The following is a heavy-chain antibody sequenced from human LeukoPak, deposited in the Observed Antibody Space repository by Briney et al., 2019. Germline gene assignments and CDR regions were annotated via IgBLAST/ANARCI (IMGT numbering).Heavy chain of an antibody. D-gene: IGHD6-19*01. CDR3: ARDAPFGSGWYGDWFDP. CDR2: INHSGST. CDR1: GGSFSGYY. J-gene: IGHJ5*02. Sequence: SETLSLTCAVYGGSFSGYYWSWIRQPPGKGLEWIGEINHSGSTNYNPSLKSRVTISVDTSKNQFSLKLSSVTAADTAVYYCARDAPFGSGWYGDWFDPWGQGTLVTVSS. V-gene: IGHV4-34*01.